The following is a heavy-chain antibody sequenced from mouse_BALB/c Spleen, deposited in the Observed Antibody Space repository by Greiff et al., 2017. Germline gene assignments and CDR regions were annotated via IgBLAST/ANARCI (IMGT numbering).Heavy chain of an antibody. Sequence: EVMLVESGGGLVKPGGSLKLSCAASGFTFSSYAMSWVRQTPEKRLEWVASISSGGSTYYPDSVKGRFTISRDNARNILYLQMSSLRSEDTAMYYCAALTTYYYAMDYWGQGTSVTVSS. D-gene: IGHD1-1*01. CDR2: ISSGGST. V-gene: IGHV5-6-5*01. J-gene: IGHJ4*01. CDR1: GFTFSSYA. CDR3: AALTTYYYAMDY.